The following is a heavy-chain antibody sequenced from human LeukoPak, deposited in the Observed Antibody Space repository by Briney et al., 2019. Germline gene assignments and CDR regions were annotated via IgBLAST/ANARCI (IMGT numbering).Heavy chain of an antibody. CDR1: GFTFSSYA. J-gene: IGHJ6*02. D-gene: IGHD3-10*01. CDR3: AKVPRYGSGSYLGPGYYGMDV. Sequence: GGSLRLSCAASGFTFSSYAMSWVRQAPGKGLEWVSAISGSGGSTYYADSVKGRFTISRDNSKNTLYLQMNSLRAEDTAVYYCAKVPRYGSGSYLGPGYYGMDVWGQGTTVTVSS. CDR2: ISGSGGST. V-gene: IGHV3-23*01.